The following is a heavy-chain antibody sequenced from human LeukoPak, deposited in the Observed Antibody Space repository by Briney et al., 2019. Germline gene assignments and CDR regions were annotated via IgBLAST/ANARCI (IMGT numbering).Heavy chain of an antibody. V-gene: IGHV3-30*02. CDR3: AKELGLGPDY. CDR2: IRYDGSNK. CDR1: GFTFSSYG. D-gene: IGHD6-13*01. J-gene: IGHJ4*02. Sequence: SGGSLRLSCAASGFTFSSYGMHWVRQAPGKGLEWVAFIRYDGSNKYYADSVKGRFTISRDNSKNTLYLQMNSLRAEDTAVYYRAKELGLGPDYWGQGTLVTVSS.